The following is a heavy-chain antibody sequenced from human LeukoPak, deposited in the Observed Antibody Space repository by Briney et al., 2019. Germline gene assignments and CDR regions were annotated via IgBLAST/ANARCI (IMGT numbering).Heavy chain of an antibody. CDR1: GFTFSSYA. CDR3: ARRTALEQYFDY. CDR2: ISYDGSNK. Sequence: GGSLRLSCAASGFTFSSYAMHWVRQAPGKGLEWVAVISYDGSNKYYADSVKGRFTISRDNSKNTLYLQMNSMRADDTAVYYCARRTALEQYFDYWGQGTLVTVSS. V-gene: IGHV3-30*04. J-gene: IGHJ4*02. D-gene: IGHD1/OR15-1a*01.